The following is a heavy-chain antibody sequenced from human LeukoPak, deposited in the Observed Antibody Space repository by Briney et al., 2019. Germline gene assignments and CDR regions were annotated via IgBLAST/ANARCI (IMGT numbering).Heavy chain of an antibody. Sequence: PGGSLRLSCSASGFTFSRYAMHWVRQAPGKGLEYVSGINDNGGRTHYGDSVKGRFSISRDNSKNTLHLQMSTLRAEDTALYYCVKDVGGNYAFDYWGQGILVTV. D-gene: IGHD1-26*01. CDR3: VKDVGGNYAFDY. V-gene: IGHV3-64D*09. J-gene: IGHJ4*02. CDR1: GFTFSRYA. CDR2: INDNGGRT.